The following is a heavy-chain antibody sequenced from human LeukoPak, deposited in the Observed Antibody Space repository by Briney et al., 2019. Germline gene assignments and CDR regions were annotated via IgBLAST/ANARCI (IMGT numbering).Heavy chain of an antibody. CDR3: AKAEYSSGWYGNYYYGMDV. Sequence: GRSLRLSCAASGFTFNSYGMHWVRQPPGKGLEWVAVISYDGSNKYYADSVKGRFTISRDNSKNTLYLQMNSLRAEDTAVYYCAKAEYSSGWYGNYYYGMDVWGQGTTVTVSS. D-gene: IGHD6-19*01. J-gene: IGHJ6*02. CDR1: GFTFNSYG. CDR2: ISYDGSNK. V-gene: IGHV3-30*18.